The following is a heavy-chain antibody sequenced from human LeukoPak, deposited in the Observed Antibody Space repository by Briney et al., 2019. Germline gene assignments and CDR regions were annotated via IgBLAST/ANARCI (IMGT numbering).Heavy chain of an antibody. D-gene: IGHD3-22*01. CDR2: IIPILGIA. J-gene: IGHJ6*02. CDR3: ARDRYDSSGYYPYYYYYYGMDV. Sequence: SVKVSCKASGGTFSSYTISWVRQAPGQGLEWMGRIIPILGIANYAQKFQGRVTITADKSTSTAYMELSSLRSEDTAVYYCARDRYDSSGYYPYYYYYYGMDVWGQGTTVTVSS. V-gene: IGHV1-69*04. CDR1: GGTFSSYT.